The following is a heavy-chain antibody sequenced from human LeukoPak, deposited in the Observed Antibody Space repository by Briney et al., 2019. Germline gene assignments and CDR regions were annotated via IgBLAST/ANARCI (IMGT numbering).Heavy chain of an antibody. D-gene: IGHD2-2*01. Sequence: SETLSLTCTVSGYSISSGYYWGWIRQPPGKGLEWIGSIYHSGSTYYNPSLKSRVTISVDTSKNQFSLKLSSVTAADTAVYYCAREAPERYCSSTSCPGDAFDIWGQGTMVTVSS. CDR3: AREAPERYCSSTSCPGDAFDI. CDR1: GYSISSGYY. J-gene: IGHJ3*02. V-gene: IGHV4-38-2*02. CDR2: IYHSGST.